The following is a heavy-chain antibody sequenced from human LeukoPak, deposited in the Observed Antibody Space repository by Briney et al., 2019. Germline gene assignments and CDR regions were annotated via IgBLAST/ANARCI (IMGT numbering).Heavy chain of an antibody. Sequence: PSETLSLTCTVSGGSISSSSYYWGWIRQPPGKGLEWIGTIYDSGSTYYNPSLKSRVTISVDSSKNQFSLTLSSVTDADTAVYYCARHSGHGYSLTPVDYWGQGTPVTVSS. J-gene: IGHJ4*02. V-gene: IGHV4-39*01. CDR3: ARHSGHGYSLTPVDY. CDR1: GGSISSSSYY. CDR2: IYDSGST. D-gene: IGHD5-24*01.